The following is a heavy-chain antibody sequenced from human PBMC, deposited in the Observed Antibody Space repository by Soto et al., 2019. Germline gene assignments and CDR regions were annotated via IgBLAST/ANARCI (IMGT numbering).Heavy chain of an antibody. J-gene: IGHJ4*02. V-gene: IGHV1-3*05. CDR3: ARIIVVVSAIDY. D-gene: IGHD2-21*02. Sequence: QVQLVQSGAEEKKPGASVKVSCKASGYTFTSYAMHWVRQAPGQRLEWMGWINAGNGNTKYSQKFQGRVTITRDTAAGKAYMELRSLKSKDTAVYDCARIIVVVSAIDYWGQGTLFTVSS. CDR1: GYTFTSYA. CDR2: INAGNGNT.